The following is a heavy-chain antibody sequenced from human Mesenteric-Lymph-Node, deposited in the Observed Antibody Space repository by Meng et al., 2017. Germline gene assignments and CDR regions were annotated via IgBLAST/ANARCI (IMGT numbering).Heavy chain of an antibody. Sequence: EVQLVESGGGLVKPGESLRLSGVASGFTFSSYSMNWVCQAPGKGLEWVSSISTSTSIYYADSAKGRFTISRDNAKNSLFLQMNSLRAEDTAVYYCARGVAPAGMLYWYFDLWGRGTLVTVSS. CDR3: ARGVAPAGMLYWYFDL. CDR1: GFTFSSYS. J-gene: IGHJ2*01. V-gene: IGHV3-21*01. D-gene: IGHD6-13*01. CDR2: ISTSTSI.